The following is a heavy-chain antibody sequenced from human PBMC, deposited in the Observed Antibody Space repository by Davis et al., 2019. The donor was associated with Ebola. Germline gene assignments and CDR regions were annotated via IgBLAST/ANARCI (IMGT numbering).Heavy chain of an antibody. CDR3: ARTTKTNVEDSGLGYNFFDS. Sequence: SETLSLTCAVYGGSFSDYFWSWIRQPPEKGLEWIGEISHHSGYTNYNPSLRSRVAISVDSSKNQFSLKIHSVTAADTAVYYCARTTKTNVEDSGLGYNFFDSWGQGTLVSVSS. CDR1: GGSFSDYF. CDR2: ISHHSGYT. D-gene: IGHD5-18*01. J-gene: IGHJ5*01. V-gene: IGHV4-34*01.